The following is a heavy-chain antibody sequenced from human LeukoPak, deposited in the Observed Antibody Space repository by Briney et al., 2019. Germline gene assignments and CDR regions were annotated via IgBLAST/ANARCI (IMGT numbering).Heavy chain of an antibody. CDR2: IIPILGMA. Sequence: SXXVSCKASGGTFSSYTISWVRQAPGQGLEWMGRIIPILGMANYAQKFQGRVTITADKSTSTAYMELSSLRSEDTAVYYCARDLARSGQGSPIGWFDPWGQGTLVTVSS. CDR1: GGTFSSYT. V-gene: IGHV1-69*04. J-gene: IGHJ5*02. CDR3: ARDLARSGQGSPIGWFDP. D-gene: IGHD3-3*01.